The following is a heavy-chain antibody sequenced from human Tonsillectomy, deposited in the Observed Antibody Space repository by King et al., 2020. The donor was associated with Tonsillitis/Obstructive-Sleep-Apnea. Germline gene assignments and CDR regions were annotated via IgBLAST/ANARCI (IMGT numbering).Heavy chain of an antibody. CDR3: ASGKTWLSS. Sequence: QLVQSGGGLIQPGGSLRLSCAASGLNFMANYMTWVRQAPGKGLEWVSVIYAGGSTSYADSVTGRFTISRDYSKNTVDLQMKSLRDEDTAVYYCASGKTWLSSWGQGTLVTVSS. CDR1: GLNFMANY. J-gene: IGHJ4*02. CDR2: IYAGGST. D-gene: IGHD5-24*01. V-gene: IGHV3-53*01.